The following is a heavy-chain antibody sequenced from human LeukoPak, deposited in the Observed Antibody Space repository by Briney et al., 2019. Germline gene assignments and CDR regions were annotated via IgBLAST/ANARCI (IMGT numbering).Heavy chain of an antibody. CDR2: ISGSGGST. CDR3: AKAKEDDYGGNSVGRMAAIYFQH. D-gene: IGHD4-23*01. CDR1: GFTFSSYA. Sequence: GGSLRLSCAASGFTFSSYAMSWVRQAPGKGLEWVSAISGSGGSTYYADSVKGRFTISRDNSKNTLYLQMNSLRAEDTAVYYCAKAKEDDYGGNSVGRMAAIYFQHWGQGTLVTVSS. V-gene: IGHV3-23*01. J-gene: IGHJ1*01.